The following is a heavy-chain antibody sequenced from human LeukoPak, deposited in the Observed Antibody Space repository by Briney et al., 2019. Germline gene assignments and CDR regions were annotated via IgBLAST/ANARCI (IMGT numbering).Heavy chain of an antibody. J-gene: IGHJ4*02. Sequence: GGSLRLSCAASGFTFSSHAMHWVRQAPGKGLEWVALISYDGSNKDYADSLKGRFTISRDNSKNTVYMQMNSLRAEDTAVYYCARGPSGYHNTGGQGTLVTVSS. CDR2: ISYDGSNK. V-gene: IGHV3-30*04. D-gene: IGHD5-12*01. CDR3: ARGPSGYHNT. CDR1: GFTFSSHA.